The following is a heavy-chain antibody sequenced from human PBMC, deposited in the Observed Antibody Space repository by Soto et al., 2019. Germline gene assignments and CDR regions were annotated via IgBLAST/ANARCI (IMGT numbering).Heavy chain of an antibody. J-gene: IGHJ6*02. CDR3: ARDRVDTAMVAPWGYYYGMDV. Sequence: QVQLVESGGGLVKPGGSLRLSCAASGFTFSDYYMSWIRQAPGKGLEWVSYISSSSSYTNYADSVKGRFTISRDNAKNSLYLQMNSLRAEDTAVYYCARDRVDTAMVAPWGYYYGMDVWGQGTTVTVSS. D-gene: IGHD5-18*01. CDR2: ISSSSSYT. V-gene: IGHV3-11*06. CDR1: GFTFSDYY.